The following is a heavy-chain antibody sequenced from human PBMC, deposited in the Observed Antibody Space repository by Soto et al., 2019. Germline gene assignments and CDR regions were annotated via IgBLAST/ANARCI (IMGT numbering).Heavy chain of an antibody. D-gene: IGHD6-19*01. CDR3: ARDKVIAVAGTEGPNYYYYGMDV. J-gene: IGHJ6*02. CDR1: GGSISSYY. CDR2: IYYSGST. Sequence: SETLSLTCAVSGGSISSYYWSWIRQPPGKGLEWIGYIYYSGSTNYNPSLKSRVTISVDTSKNQFSLKLSSVTAADTAVYYCARDKVIAVAGTEGPNYYYYGMDVWGQGTTVTVSS. V-gene: IGHV4-59*01.